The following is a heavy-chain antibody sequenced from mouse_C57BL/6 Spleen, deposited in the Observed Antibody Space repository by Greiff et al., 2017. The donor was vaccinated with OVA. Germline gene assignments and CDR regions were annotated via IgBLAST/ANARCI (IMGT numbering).Heavy chain of an antibody. CDR3: ARDGYYGTVFAY. CDR1: GFTFSNYG. Sequence: EVKLMESGGGLVKPGGSLKLSCAASGFTFSNYGMHWVRQAPEKGLEWVAYISSGSSTIYYADTVKGRFTISRDNAKNTLFLQMTSLRSEDTAMYYCARDGYYGTVFAYWGQGTLVTVSA. CDR2: ISSGSSTI. V-gene: IGHV5-17*01. D-gene: IGHD1-1*01. J-gene: IGHJ3*01.